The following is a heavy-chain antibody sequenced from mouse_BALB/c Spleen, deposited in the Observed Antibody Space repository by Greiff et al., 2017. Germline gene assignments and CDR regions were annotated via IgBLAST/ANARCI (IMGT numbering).Heavy chain of an antibody. CDR1: GYTFTSYW. CDR2: IDPSDSET. CDR3: ARFHYGSSYAMDY. Sequence: QVQLQQPGAELVKPGAPVKLSCKASGYTFTSYWRNWVKQRPGRGLEWIGRIDPSDSETHYNQKFKDKATLTVDKSSSTAYMQLSSLASEDSALYYCARFHYGSSYAMDYWGQGTSVTVSS. V-gene: IGHV1-69*02. D-gene: IGHD1-1*01. J-gene: IGHJ4*01.